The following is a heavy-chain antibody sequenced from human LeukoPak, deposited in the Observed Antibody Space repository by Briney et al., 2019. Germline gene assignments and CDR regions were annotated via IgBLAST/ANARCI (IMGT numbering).Heavy chain of an antibody. CDR2: ISSRSSTI. V-gene: IGHV3-48*01. CDR1: GFTFSSYS. D-gene: IGHD3-3*01. Sequence: GGSLRLSCAASGFTFSSYSMNWVRQAPGKGLEWVSYISSRSSTIYYADSVKGRFTISRDNAKNSLYLRMNSLRAEDTAVYYCARGDERFLEWLLSTFDYWGQGTLVTVSS. CDR3: ARGDERFLEWLLSTFDY. J-gene: IGHJ4*02.